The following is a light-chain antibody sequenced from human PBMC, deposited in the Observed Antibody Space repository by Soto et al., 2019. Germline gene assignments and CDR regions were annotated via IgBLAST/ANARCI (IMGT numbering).Light chain of an antibody. CDR2: EAS. CDR3: QQYNGYGR. CDR1: QSIRNW. Sequence: DIQMTQSPSTLSASVGDRVTLTCRASQSIRNWLAWYQQKPGKAPKLLMYEASSLQSGVPSRFRGTESGTEFTLTISSLQPDDFATYYCQQYNGYGRFGQGTKLDIK. V-gene: IGKV1-5*03. J-gene: IGKJ1*01.